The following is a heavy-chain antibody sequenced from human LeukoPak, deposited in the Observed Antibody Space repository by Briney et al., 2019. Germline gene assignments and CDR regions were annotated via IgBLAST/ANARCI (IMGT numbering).Heavy chain of an antibody. CDR1: GFAFNTHA. CDR2: ISYDGAIK. Sequence: GGSLRLSCAASGFAFNTHAMHWVRQAPGKGLEWVTFISYDGAIKFYTDSVRGRFTISRDNSRNTVYLEMNSLRVEDTSVYYCARDLSEKCSADYWGQGALVTVSS. CDR3: ARDLSEKCSADY. J-gene: IGHJ4*02. V-gene: IGHV3-30-3*01. D-gene: IGHD3-10*02.